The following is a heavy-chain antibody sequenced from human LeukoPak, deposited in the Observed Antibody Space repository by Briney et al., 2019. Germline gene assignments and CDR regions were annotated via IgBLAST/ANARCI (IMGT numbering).Heavy chain of an antibody. CDR1: GFTFSSYW. CDR2: NNSDGTSA. Sequence: GGSLRLSCASSGFTFSSYWMHWVRQAPGKGLVWVSRNNSDGTSAIYADSARGRFTISRDNAKNTLYLQMNSLGDEDTAVYYCARVRVVPAGYFDTWGQGTLVTVSS. D-gene: IGHD2-2*01. V-gene: IGHV3-74*01. CDR3: ARVRVVPAGYFDT. J-gene: IGHJ4*02.